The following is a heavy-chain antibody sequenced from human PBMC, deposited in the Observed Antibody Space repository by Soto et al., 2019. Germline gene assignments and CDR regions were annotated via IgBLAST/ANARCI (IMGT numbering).Heavy chain of an antibody. CDR3: ARDKKPFNWSPSILKSYYYGMDV. CDR1: GFTFRTFA. V-gene: IGHV3-30-3*01. Sequence: GGALRLSCAASGFTFRTFAMHWVRQAPGKGLEWVAVISNDGSIKYFLDSVKGRFTISRDNSNNTLSLQMDSLRAEDTAVYYCARDKKPFNWSPSILKSYYYGMDVWGQGTTVTVSS. J-gene: IGHJ6*02. CDR2: ISNDGSIK. D-gene: IGHD1-1*01.